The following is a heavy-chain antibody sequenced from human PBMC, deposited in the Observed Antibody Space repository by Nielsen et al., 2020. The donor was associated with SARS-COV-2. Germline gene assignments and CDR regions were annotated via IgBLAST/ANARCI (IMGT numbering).Heavy chain of an antibody. J-gene: IGHJ4*02. V-gene: IGHV3-48*01. CDR2: ISSRGSTI. CDR3: VRAEGPNWSNLDY. D-gene: IGHD1-20*01. Sequence: GGSLRLSCAASGFSVSGNYMNWVRQAPGKGLEWVSSISSRGSTIHYADPVKGQFTISRDNAKNSLYLEMNSLRAEDTAVYYCVRAEGPNWSNLDYWGQGILVTVSS. CDR1: GFSVSGNY.